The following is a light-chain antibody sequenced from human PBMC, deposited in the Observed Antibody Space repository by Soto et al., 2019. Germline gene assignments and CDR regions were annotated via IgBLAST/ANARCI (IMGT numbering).Light chain of an antibody. V-gene: IGLV2-14*01. Sequence: QSVLNQPASVSGAPGQSITISCTGTSSDVGGYNYVSWYQQHPGKAPKLMIYDVSNRPSGVSNRFSGSKSGNPASLTISGLQAEDEADYYCSSYTSSSILGYVFGTGTKVTVL. CDR2: DVS. J-gene: IGLJ1*01. CDR1: SSDVGGYNY. CDR3: SSYTSSSILGYV.